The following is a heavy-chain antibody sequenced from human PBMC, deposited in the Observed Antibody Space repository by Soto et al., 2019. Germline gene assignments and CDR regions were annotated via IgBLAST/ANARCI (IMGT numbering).Heavy chain of an antibody. CDR3: ARAKVLWFGESEPDY. CDR2: INAGNGNT. J-gene: IGHJ4*02. D-gene: IGHD3-10*01. V-gene: IGHV1-3*01. CDR1: GYTFTSYA. Sequence: ASVKVSCKASGYTFTSYAMHWVRQAPGQRLEWMGWINAGNGNTKYSQKFQGRVTITRDTSASTAYMELSSLRSEDTAVYYCARAKVLWFGESEPDYWGQGTRVTVSS.